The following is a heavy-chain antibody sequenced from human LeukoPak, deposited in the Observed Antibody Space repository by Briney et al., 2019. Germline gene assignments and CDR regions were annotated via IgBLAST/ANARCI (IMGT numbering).Heavy chain of an antibody. CDR3: ARANDYSNSPGGPDY. V-gene: IGHV4-59*01. Sequence: SETLSLTCTVSGGSISSYYWSWIRQPPGKGLEWIGYIYYSGSTNYNPSLKSRVTISVDTSKNQFSLKLSSVTAADTAVYYCARANDYSNSPGGPDYWGQGTLVTVSS. D-gene: IGHD4-11*01. J-gene: IGHJ4*02. CDR1: GGSISSYY. CDR2: IYYSGST.